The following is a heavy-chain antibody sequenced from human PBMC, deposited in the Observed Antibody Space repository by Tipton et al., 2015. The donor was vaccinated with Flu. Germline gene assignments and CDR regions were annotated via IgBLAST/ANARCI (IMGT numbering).Heavy chain of an antibody. Sequence: TLSFTCTVSGGSISSVGYYWSWIRQHPGKGLEWIGYIHYSGTTYYNPSLKSRITMSVDTSKNQFSLEVSSVTAADTAVYYCARSPRTYHYDATGYPDYWGQGSLVTVSS. CDR1: GGSISSVGYY. V-gene: IGHV4-31*03. J-gene: IGHJ4*02. CDR2: IHYSGTT. D-gene: IGHD3-22*01. CDR3: ARSPRTYHYDATGYPDY.